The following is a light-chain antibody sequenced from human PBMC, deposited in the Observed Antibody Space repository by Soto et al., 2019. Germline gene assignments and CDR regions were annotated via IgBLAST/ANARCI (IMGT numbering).Light chain of an antibody. CDR1: QSVSSY. Sequence: EIALTQSPATLSLSPGERATLSCRAAQSVSSYLGWYQQKPGQAPRLLISDVSRRATGVPARFSGSGFGTDFTLTISSLEPEDHEVYYCQHRVIGPTFGGGTRVEIK. V-gene: IGKV3-11*01. CDR3: QHRVIGPT. J-gene: IGKJ4*01. CDR2: DVS.